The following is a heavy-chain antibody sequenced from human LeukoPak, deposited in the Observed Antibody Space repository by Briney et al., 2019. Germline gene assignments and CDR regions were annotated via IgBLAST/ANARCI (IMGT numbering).Heavy chain of an antibody. CDR2: INPNSGGT. V-gene: IGHV1-2*02. J-gene: IGHJ6*03. CDR1: GYTFTGYY. Sequence: GASVKVSCKASGYTFTGYYMHWVRQAPGQGLEWMGWINPNSGGTKYAQKFQGRVTMTRDTSISTAYMELSRLRSDDTAVYYCARASNYYYYYMDVWGKGTTVTISS. CDR3: ARASNYYYYYMDV.